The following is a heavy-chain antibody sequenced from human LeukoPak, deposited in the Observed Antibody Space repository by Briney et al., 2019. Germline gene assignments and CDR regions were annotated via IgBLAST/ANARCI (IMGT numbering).Heavy chain of an antibody. J-gene: IGHJ6*02. V-gene: IGHV1-8*01. CDR1: GYTFTSYD. CDR2: MNPSSGNT. D-gene: IGHD3-10*02. Sequence: ASVKVSCKASGYTFTSYDINWVRQATGQGLEWMGWMNPSSGNTGYAQKFQGRVSMTRDTSISTAYMELSSLRSEDTAVYYCARGPVEAVFGVSAEDWGQGTTVTVSS. CDR3: ARGPVEAVFGVSAED.